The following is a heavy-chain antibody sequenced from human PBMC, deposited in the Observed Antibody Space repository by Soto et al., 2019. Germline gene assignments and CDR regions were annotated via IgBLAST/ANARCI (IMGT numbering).Heavy chain of an antibody. CDR2: IHGSGST. V-gene: IGHV4-34*01. J-gene: IGHJ4*02. Sequence: SETLSLTCAVYGGSFSGYYWSWTRQPPGKGLEWIGEIHGSGSTNYGPSLKSRVTMSADTSKNQISLKMSSVTAADTAVYYCARGHAPPLYWGPGTLVTVSS. CDR1: GGSFSGYY. CDR3: ARGHAPPLY.